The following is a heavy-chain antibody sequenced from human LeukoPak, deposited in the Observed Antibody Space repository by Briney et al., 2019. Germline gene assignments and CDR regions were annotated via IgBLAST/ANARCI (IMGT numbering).Heavy chain of an antibody. CDR1: GGSFSGYY. D-gene: IGHD3-10*01. CDR2: INHSGST. Sequence: PSETLSLTCAVYGGSFSGYYWSWIRQPPGKGLEWIGEINHSGSTNYNPSLKSRVTISVDTSKNQFPLKLSSVTAADTAVYYCARGDYGSGSYHSSGYSYYFDYWGQGTLVTVSS. CDR3: ARGDYGSGSYHSSGYSYYFDY. J-gene: IGHJ4*02. V-gene: IGHV4-34*01.